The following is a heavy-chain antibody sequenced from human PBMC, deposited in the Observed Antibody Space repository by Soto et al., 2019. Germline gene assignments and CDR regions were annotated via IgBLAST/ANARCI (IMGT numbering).Heavy chain of an antibody. CDR1: GGSISSGGYY. Sequence: SETLSLTCTVSGGSISSGGYYWSWIRQHPGKGLEWIGYIYYSGSTYYNPSLKCRVTISVDTSKNQFSLKLSSVTAADTAVYYCAVGSITGTTGGGAKNYFDYWGQGTLVTVSS. V-gene: IGHV4-31*03. CDR2: IYYSGST. CDR3: AVGSITGTTGGGAKNYFDY. D-gene: IGHD1-7*01. J-gene: IGHJ4*02.